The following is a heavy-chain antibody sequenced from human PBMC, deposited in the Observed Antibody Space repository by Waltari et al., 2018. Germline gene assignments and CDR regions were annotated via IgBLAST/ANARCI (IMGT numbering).Heavy chain of an antibody. CDR3: ATPDFRYYDSRCREAGIDY. CDR1: GGSISSSSYY. D-gene: IGHD3-22*01. J-gene: IGHJ4*02. CDR2: MCYRGST. Sequence: QLQLQESGPGLVKPSETLSLTCTVSGGSISSSSYYWGWIRQPPGKALEWIGSMCYRGSTYHTPSLTRRVTISVETSKNQFSLKLSSETAADRAVYYCATPDFRYYDSRCREAGIDYWGQGTLVTVSS. V-gene: IGHV4-39*01.